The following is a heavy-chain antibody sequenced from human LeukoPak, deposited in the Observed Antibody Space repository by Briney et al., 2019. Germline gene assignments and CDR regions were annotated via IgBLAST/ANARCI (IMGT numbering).Heavy chain of an antibody. Sequence: ASVKVSCKASGGTFSSYAISWVRQAPGQGLEWMGLISAYNGNTNYAQRLQGRVTLTTDTSTSTAYMEPRSLRSDDTAVYYCVAEVYDSSGYLPPHFDYWGRGTLVTVSS. V-gene: IGHV1-18*01. D-gene: IGHD3-22*01. CDR2: ISAYNGNT. J-gene: IGHJ4*02. CDR3: VAEVYDSSGYLPPHFDY. CDR1: GGTFSSYA.